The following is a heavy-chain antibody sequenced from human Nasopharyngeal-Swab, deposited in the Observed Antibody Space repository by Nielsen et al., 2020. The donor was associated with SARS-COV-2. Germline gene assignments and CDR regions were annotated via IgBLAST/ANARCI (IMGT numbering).Heavy chain of an antibody. Sequence: WIRQPPGKGLEWVSAISGSGGSTYYADSVKGRFTISRDNSKNTLYLQMNSLRAEDTAVYYCAKDETYYDFWSGYFRWFDPWGQGTLVTVLL. V-gene: IGHV3-23*01. D-gene: IGHD3-3*01. CDR3: AKDETYYDFWSGYFRWFDP. CDR2: ISGSGGST. J-gene: IGHJ5*02.